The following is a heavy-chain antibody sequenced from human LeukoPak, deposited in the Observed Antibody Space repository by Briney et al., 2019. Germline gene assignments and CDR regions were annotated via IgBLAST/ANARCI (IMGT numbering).Heavy chain of an antibody. D-gene: IGHD1-1*01. CDR2: ISSSGSTI. J-gene: IGHJ4*02. Sequence: GGSLRLSCAASGFTFSDYYMSWIRQAPGKGLEWVSYISSSGSTIYYADSVKGRFTISRDNAKNSLYLQMNSLRAEDTAVYYCAKDPSLWHDTYFDYWGQGTLVTVSS. CDR1: GFTFSDYY. V-gene: IGHV3-11*04. CDR3: AKDPSLWHDTYFDY.